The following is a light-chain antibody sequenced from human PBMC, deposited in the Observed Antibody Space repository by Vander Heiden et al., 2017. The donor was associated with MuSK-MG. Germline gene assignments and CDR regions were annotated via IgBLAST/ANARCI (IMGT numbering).Light chain of an antibody. V-gene: IGKV1-39*01. Sequence: DIQTPQSPSSLSASVGDRVTISCRASQTISNYVNWYQQKPGKAPKLLIYATVTLQSGVPVRFSGSGSGTDFTLTISSLQPEDFASYYCQQSFSTPLTFGGGTKVEIK. CDR3: QQSFSTPLT. CDR2: ATV. CDR1: QTISNY. J-gene: IGKJ4*01.